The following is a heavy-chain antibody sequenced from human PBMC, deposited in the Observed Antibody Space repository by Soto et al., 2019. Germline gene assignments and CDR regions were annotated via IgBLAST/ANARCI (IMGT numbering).Heavy chain of an antibody. V-gene: IGHV1-18*01. CDR3: ARDMVVAATIWFDP. CDR1: GYTFTSYG. CDR2: ISAYNGNT. D-gene: IGHD2-15*01. J-gene: IGHJ5*02. Sequence: ASVKVSCKASGYTFTSYGISWVRQAPGQGLEWMGWISAYNGNTNYAQKLQGRVTMTTDTSTSTAYMGLRSLRSDDTAVYYCARDMVVAATIWFDPWGQGTLVTVSS.